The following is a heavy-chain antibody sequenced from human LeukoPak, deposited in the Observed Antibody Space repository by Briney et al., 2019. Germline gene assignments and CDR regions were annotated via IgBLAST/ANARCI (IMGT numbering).Heavy chain of an antibody. D-gene: IGHD1-26*01. J-gene: IGHJ4*02. CDR2: IDGEGGST. CDR1: GFTFSSYW. CDR3: ARTTSYSGSYDGDDY. Sequence: GGSLRLSCAASGFTFSSYWMHWVRQAPGKGLVRVSRIDGEGGSTSYADSVKGRFTISRDNSTNTLYLQMNSLRAEDTAVYYCARTTSYSGSYDGDDYWGQGTLVTVSS. V-gene: IGHV3-74*01.